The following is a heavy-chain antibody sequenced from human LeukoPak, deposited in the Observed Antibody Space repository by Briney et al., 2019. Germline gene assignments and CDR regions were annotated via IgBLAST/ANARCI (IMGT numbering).Heavy chain of an antibody. Sequence: PGGSLRLSCAASGFTFSSYGMNWVRQAPGKGLEWVSSVSSSSSYIYYADSVKGRFTTSRDNAKNSLSLQMNSLRAEDTAVYYCARDQRATASTGSYFDYWGQGTLVTVSS. CDR1: GFTFSSYG. CDR3: ARDQRATASTGSYFDY. J-gene: IGHJ4*02. D-gene: IGHD1-1*01. CDR2: VSSSSSYI. V-gene: IGHV3-21*01.